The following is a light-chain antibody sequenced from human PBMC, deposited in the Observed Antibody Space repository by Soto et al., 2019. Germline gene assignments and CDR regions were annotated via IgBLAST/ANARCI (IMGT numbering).Light chain of an antibody. CDR1: QSLVYSDGNTY. Sequence: DAVMTQSPLSLPVTLGQPASISCRSSQSLVYSDGNTYLNWFQQRPGQSPRRLIYKVSNRDSGVPERFSGSGSGTDFTLKISRVEAEDVGVSYCMQGTHWPRTFGQGTKVEIK. CDR2: KVS. J-gene: IGKJ1*01. V-gene: IGKV2-30*01. CDR3: MQGTHWPRT.